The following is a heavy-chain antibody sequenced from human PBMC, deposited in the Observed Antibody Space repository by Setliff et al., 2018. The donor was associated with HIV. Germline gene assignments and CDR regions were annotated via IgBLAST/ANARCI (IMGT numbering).Heavy chain of an antibody. CDR1: GYTFTSYD. CDR3: ARGLNLRRGLVSPCLDY. Sequence: ASVKVSCKASGYTFTSYDINWVRQATGQGLEWMGWMNPNSGNTGYAQKFQGRVTMTRNTSISTAYMELSSLRSEDTAVYYCARGLNLRRGLVSPCLDYWGQGTLVTVSS. D-gene: IGHD1-26*01. J-gene: IGHJ4*02. V-gene: IGHV1-8*02. CDR2: MNPNSGNT.